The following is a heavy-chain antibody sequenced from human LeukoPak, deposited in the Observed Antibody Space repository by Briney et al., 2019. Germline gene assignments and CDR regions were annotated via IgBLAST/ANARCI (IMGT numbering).Heavy chain of an antibody. V-gene: IGHV3-30*02. CDR2: IRYDGNNK. J-gene: IGHJ6*03. CDR1: GFTFSSYG. D-gene: IGHD3-10*01. CDR3: ARDSYYYGHYYMDV. Sequence: GGSLRLSCAASGFTFSSYGMHWVRQAPGKGLEWVAFIRYDGNNKYYADSVKGRFTISRDNSKNTLYLQMNSLRAEDTAVYYCARDSYYYGHYYMDVWGKGTTVTVSS.